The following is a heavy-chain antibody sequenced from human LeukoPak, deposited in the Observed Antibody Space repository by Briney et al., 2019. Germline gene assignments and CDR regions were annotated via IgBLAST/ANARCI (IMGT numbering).Heavy chain of an antibody. CDR3: AKVPVLGFGEDYFHY. Sequence: GGSLRLSCAASGFTFSSYAMSWVRQAPGKGLEWVSVISGSGASTYYADSVKGRFSISRDNSKNTLYLQMNSLRAEDTAVYYCAKVPVLGFGEDYFHYWGQGTLVTVSS. D-gene: IGHD3-10*01. J-gene: IGHJ4*02. CDR1: GFTFSSYA. V-gene: IGHV3-23*01. CDR2: ISGSGAST.